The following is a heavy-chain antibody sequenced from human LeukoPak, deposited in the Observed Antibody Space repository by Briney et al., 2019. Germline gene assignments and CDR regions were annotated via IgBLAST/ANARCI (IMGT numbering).Heavy chain of an antibody. V-gene: IGHV3-49*04. CDR2: IRSKAYGGKT. J-gene: IGHJ4*02. CDR1: GFTFGDYA. CDR3: TRGIRLWYSDY. Sequence: GGSLRLSCTASGFTFGDYAMSWVRQAPGKGLEWVGFIRSKAYGGKTEYAASVKGRFTISRDDSKSIAYLQMNSLKTEDTAVYYCTRGIRLWYSDYWGQGTLVTVSS. D-gene: IGHD5-18*01.